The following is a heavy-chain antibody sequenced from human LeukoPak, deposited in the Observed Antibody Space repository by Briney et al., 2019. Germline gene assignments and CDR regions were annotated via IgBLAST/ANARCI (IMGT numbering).Heavy chain of an antibody. CDR1: GFTFSNYG. V-gene: IGHV3-33*01. J-gene: IGHJ6*02. D-gene: IGHD3-3*01. CDR3: ASGPYYDFWSGFRNYYYYGMDV. CDR2: IWYDGSNK. Sequence: GGSLRLSCAASGFTFSNYGMHWVRQAPGKGLEWVAVIWYDGSNKYYADSVKGRFTISRDNSKNTLYLQMNSLRAEDTAVYYCASGPYYDFWSGFRNYYYYGMDVWGQGTTVTVSS.